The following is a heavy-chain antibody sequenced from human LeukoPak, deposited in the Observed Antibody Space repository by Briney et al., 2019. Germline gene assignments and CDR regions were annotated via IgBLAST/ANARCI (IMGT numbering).Heavy chain of an antibody. J-gene: IGHJ4*02. CDR2: ISSSSSYI. CDR3: ARGPEGATIPHYFDY. CDR1: GFTFSNSW. D-gene: IGHD1-26*01. V-gene: IGHV3-21*01. Sequence: PGGSLRLSCAASGFTFSNSWMHWVRQAPGKGLEWVSSISSSSSYIYYADSVKGRFTISRDNAKNSLYLQMNSLRAEDTAVYYCARGPEGATIPHYFDYWGQGTLVTVSS.